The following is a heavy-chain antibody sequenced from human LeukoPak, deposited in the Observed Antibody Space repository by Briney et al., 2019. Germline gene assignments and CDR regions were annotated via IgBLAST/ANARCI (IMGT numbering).Heavy chain of an antibody. CDR3: ASLAPFDY. V-gene: IGHV4-59*01. CDR2: IYYSGST. J-gene: IGHJ4*02. CDR1: GGSISSYY. Sequence: SETLSLTCTVSGGSISSYYWSWTRQPPGKGLEWIGYIYYSGSTNYNPSLKSRVTISVDTSKNQFSLKLSSVTAADTAVYYCASLAPFDYWGQGTLVTVSS.